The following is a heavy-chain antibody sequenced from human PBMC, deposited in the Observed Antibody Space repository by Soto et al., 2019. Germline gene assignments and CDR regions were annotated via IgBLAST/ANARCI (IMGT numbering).Heavy chain of an antibody. V-gene: IGHV1-2*02. CDR1: GYTFTGYY. CDR2: INPNSGGT. D-gene: IGHD3-22*01. J-gene: IGHJ6*02. CDR3: AILYYYDSGDYYSNYQYYGMDV. Sequence: GASVKVSCKASGYTFTGYYMHWVRQAPGQGLEWMGWINPNSGGTGYAQKFQGRVTLTRDTSTRTDYMELSSLRSDDTAVYYCAILYYYDSGDYYSNYQYYGMDVWGQGTTVTVSS.